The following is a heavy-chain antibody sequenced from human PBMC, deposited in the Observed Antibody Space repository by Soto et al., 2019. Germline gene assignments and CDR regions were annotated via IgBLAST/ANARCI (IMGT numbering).Heavy chain of an antibody. CDR2: ISSSGSTI. CDR3: ARVRIVVVTTYPGDYYGMAS. D-gene: IGHD2-21*02. Sequence: PGGSLRLSCAASGFTFSSYEMNWVRQAPGKGLEWVSYISSSGSTIYYADSVKGRFTISRDNAKNSLYLQMNGLRAEDTAVYYCARVRIVVVTTYPGDYYGMASGAKGPRSPSP. J-gene: IGHJ6*02. CDR1: GFTFSSYE. V-gene: IGHV3-48*03.